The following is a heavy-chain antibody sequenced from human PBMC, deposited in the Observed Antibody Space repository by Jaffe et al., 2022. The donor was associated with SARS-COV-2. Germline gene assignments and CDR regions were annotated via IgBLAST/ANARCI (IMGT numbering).Heavy chain of an antibody. CDR1: GFTFSTFG. J-gene: IGHJ6*02. V-gene: IGHV3-33*01. CDR3: ARENSKYGLDV. D-gene: IGHD5-18*01. CDR2: IWYDGSKT. Sequence: QAHLVESGGGVVQPGRSLRLSCAASGFTFSTFGMHWVRQAPGKGLEWVAIIWYDGSKTLYGDSVKGRFTISRDNSNDMVYLEMSSLRTEDTAIYSCARENSKYGLDVWGQGTTVTVSS.